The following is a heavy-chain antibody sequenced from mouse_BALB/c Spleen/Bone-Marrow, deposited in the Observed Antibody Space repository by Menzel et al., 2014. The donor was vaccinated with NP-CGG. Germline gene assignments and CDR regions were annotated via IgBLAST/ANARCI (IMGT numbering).Heavy chain of an antibody. D-gene: IGHD2-12*01. Sequence: EVQLVESGGGLVQPGGSLKLSCATSGFTFSDYYMYWVRQTPEKRLEWVAYISSGGGSTYYPDTVKGRFTISRDNAKNTLYLQMSRLKSEDTAMYYCARNAFYRGYAMDYWGQGTSVTVSS. CDR3: ARNAFYRGYAMDY. CDR2: ISSGGGST. V-gene: IGHV5-12*02. CDR1: GFTFSDYY. J-gene: IGHJ4*01.